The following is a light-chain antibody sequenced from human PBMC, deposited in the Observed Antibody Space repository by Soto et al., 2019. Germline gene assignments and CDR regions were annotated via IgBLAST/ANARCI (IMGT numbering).Light chain of an antibody. CDR3: AAWDGSLNADV. Sequence: QSVLTQPPSASGTPGQRVTISCSGSSSNIGSNAVNWYQQFPGTAPKLLIYTDNQRPSGVPDRFSGSKSGTSASLAISGHQSEDEADYFCAAWDGSLNADVFGTGTKLTVL. CDR2: TDN. J-gene: IGLJ1*01. V-gene: IGLV1-44*01. CDR1: SSNIGSNA.